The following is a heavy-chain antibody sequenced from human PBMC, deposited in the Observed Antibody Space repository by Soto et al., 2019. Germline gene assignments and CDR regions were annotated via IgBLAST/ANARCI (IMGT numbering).Heavy chain of an antibody. D-gene: IGHD1-26*01. CDR3: ARHPQYCGSYYYDY. Sequence: QVQLVQSGAEVKKPGSSVKVSCKASGGTFSSYTISWVRQAPGQGLEWMGRIIPILGIANYAQKFQGRVTITAHKSTSTAYLELSSLRSEDTAVYYCARHPQYCGSYYYDYWGQGTLVTVSS. J-gene: IGHJ4*02. V-gene: IGHV1-69*02. CDR1: GGTFSSYT. CDR2: IIPILGIA.